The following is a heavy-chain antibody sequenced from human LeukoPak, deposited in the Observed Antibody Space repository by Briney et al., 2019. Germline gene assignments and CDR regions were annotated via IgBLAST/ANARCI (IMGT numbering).Heavy chain of an antibody. J-gene: IGHJ5*02. CDR2: IYDSGTT. CDR3: ARHLVSNQQLVHYNWFDP. V-gene: IGHV4-59*01. CDR1: GGSISSNY. D-gene: IGHD6-13*01. Sequence: SETLSLTCTVSGGSISSNYWSWIRQPPGKGLECIGYIYDSGTTDYNPSLKRRATISEDMSKNQFSLKVRSVTAADTAVYYCARHLVSNQQLVHYNWFDPWGQGTLVTVSS.